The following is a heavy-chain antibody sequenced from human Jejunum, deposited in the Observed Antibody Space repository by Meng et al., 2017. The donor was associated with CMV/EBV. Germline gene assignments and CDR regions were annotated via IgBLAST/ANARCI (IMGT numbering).Heavy chain of an antibody. V-gene: IGHV1-2*02. Sequence: SGYCCPGDCICWVRQAPGRGLEWMGWINLIGGGKNDAQKFQGGITMTEDASITTYSLLLSRLLYFDTAVSYCTGDLYGSLAAAGSLAYWGQGTLVTVSS. CDR3: TGDLYGSLAAAGSLAY. CDR2: INLIGGGK. J-gene: IGHJ4*02. D-gene: IGHD6-13*01. CDR1: GYCCPGDC.